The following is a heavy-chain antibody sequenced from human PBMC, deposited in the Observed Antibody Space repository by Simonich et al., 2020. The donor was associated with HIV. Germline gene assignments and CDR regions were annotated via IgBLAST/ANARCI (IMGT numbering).Heavy chain of an antibody. CDR2: INPNRGGT. CDR3: ARILIVDAFDI. CDR1: GYTFTGYY. D-gene: IGHD2-8*01. Sequence: QVQLVQSGAEVKKPGASVKVSCKASGYTFTGYYMHWVRQAPGQWLELMGRINPNRGGTNNAQKLQGRVTMTRDTSISTAYMELSRLRSDDTAVYYCARILIVDAFDIWGQGTMVTVSS. J-gene: IGHJ3*02. V-gene: IGHV1-2*06.